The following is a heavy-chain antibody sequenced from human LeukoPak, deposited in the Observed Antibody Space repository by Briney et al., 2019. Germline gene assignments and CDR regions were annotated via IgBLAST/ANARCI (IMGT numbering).Heavy chain of an antibody. J-gene: IGHJ4*02. Sequence: GGSLRLSCAASGFTFSSYAMHWVRQAPGKGLEWVAVISYDGSNKYYADSAKGRFTISRDNSKNTLYLQMNSLRAEDTAVYYCAREPGRYSSSWSFDYWGQGTLVTVSS. CDR2: ISYDGSNK. D-gene: IGHD6-13*01. CDR3: AREPGRYSSSWSFDY. CDR1: GFTFSSYA. V-gene: IGHV3-30*04.